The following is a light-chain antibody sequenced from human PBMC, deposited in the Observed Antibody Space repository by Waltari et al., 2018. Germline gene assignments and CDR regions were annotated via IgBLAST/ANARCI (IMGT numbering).Light chain of an antibody. CDR3: QQSYSTPGT. Sequence: DIQMTQSPSSLSASVGDRVTITCRASQSISSYLNLYQQKPGKAPKLLIYAASSLQSGVQSRFSGSGSGTDFTLTISSLQPEDFATYYCQQSYSTPGTFGPGTKVDIK. J-gene: IGKJ3*01. CDR1: QSISSY. CDR2: AAS. V-gene: IGKV1-39*01.